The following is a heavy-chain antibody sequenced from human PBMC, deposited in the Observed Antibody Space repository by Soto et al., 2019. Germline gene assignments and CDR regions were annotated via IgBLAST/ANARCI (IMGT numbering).Heavy chain of an antibody. CDR3: ARVERYYDSGVWGGYFQY. J-gene: IGHJ4*02. CDR1: GGTFSSSA. CDR2: IIPIFGTA. Sequence: SVKVSCKASGGTFSSSAISWARQAPGQGLEWMGGIIPIFGTANYAQKFQGRVTITADESTSTAYMELSSLRSEDTAVYYCARVERYYDSGVWGGYFQYWGQGTLVTVSS. V-gene: IGHV1-69*13. D-gene: IGHD3-16*01.